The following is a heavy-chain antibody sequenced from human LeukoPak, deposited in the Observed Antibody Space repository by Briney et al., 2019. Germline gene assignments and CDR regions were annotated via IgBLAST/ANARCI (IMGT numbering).Heavy chain of an antibody. D-gene: IGHD3-3*01. CDR3: ARIAAYDFNNFFDP. J-gene: IGHJ5*02. CDR2: ISTSGRT. V-gene: IGHV4-4*07. CDR1: SVSIRTYY. Sequence: SETLSLTCTVSSVSIRTYYWSWIRQPAGKGLEWVGRISTSGRTDYNPSLKSRVTISVDTAKNEFSLKVISVTAADTAVYYCARIAAYDFNNFFDPWGQGTLVTVSS.